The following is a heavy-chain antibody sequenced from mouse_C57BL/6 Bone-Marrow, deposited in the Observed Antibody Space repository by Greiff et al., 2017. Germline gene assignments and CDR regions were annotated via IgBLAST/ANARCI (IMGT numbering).Heavy chain of an antibody. CDR2: IDPSDSYT. CDR3: ANHYDYPFAY. V-gene: IGHV1-50*01. J-gene: IGHJ3*01. D-gene: IGHD2-4*01. Sequence: VQLQQSGAELVKPGASVKLSCKASGYTFTSYWMQWVKQRPGQGLEWIGEIDPSDSYTNYNQKFKGKATLTVDTSSSTAYMQLSSLTSEDSAVYYCANHYDYPFAYWGQGTLVTVSA. CDR1: GYTFTSYW.